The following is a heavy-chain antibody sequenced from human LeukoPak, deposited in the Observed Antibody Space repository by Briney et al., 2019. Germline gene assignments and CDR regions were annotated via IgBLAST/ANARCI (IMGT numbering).Heavy chain of an antibody. CDR1: GFTFNSYA. D-gene: IGHD6-13*01. J-gene: IGHJ4*02. V-gene: IGHV3-23*01. CDR2: ISGGGSGT. CDR3: AKDQVIAAAANSVY. Sequence: GGSLRLSCAASGFTFNSYAMSWVRQAPGKGLEWVASISGGGSGTFYPDSVKGRFTISRDNSKNTLYLQMNSLRAEDTAVYYCAKDQVIAAAANSVYWGQGTLVTVSS.